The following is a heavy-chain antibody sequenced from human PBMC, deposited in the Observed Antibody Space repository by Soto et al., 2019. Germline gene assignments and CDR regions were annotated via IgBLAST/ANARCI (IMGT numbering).Heavy chain of an antibody. Sequence: EVQLLESGGGLVQPGGSLRLSCAASGFTFSSYAMSWVRQAPGKGLEWVSAISGSGGSTYYADSVKGRFTISRDNSKNTLDLQMNSLSAEDTAVYYCAKHQRITIFGVVTQEFDYWGQGTLVTVSS. CDR1: GFTFSSYA. V-gene: IGHV3-23*01. CDR2: ISGSGGST. CDR3: AKHQRITIFGVVTQEFDY. J-gene: IGHJ4*02. D-gene: IGHD3-3*01.